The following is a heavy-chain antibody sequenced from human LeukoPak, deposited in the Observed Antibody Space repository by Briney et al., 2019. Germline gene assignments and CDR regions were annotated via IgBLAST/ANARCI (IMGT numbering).Heavy chain of an antibody. Sequence: GASVKVSCKASGYTFTSYAISWVRQAPGQGLEWMGWISGHNDDTNYAQRLQGRVTMTTDTSTSTAYMELRSLRSDDTAVYYCARAGYCRGGSCYPYYYYYYMDVWGKGTTVTVSS. J-gene: IGHJ6*03. CDR3: ARAGYCRGGSCYPYYYYYYMDV. D-gene: IGHD2-15*01. CDR2: ISGHNDDT. V-gene: IGHV1-18*01. CDR1: GYTFTSYA.